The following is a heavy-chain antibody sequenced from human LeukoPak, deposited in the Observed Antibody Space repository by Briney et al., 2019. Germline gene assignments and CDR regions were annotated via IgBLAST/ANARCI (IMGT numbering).Heavy chain of an antibody. CDR2: IRSKAYGGTT. J-gene: IGHJ3*02. CDR1: GFTFGDYA. V-gene: IGHV3-49*04. D-gene: IGHD1-26*01. Sequence: PGRSLRLSCTASGFTFGDYAMTWVRQAPGKGLEWVGFIRSKAYGGTTEYAASVKGRVTISRDDSKSIAYLQMNSLKTEDTALYYCTRVPGGSDYRLDIWGQGTVVTVSS. CDR3: TRVPGGSDYRLDI.